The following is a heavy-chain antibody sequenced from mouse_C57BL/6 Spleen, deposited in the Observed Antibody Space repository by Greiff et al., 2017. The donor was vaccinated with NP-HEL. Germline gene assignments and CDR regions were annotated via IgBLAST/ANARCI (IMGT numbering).Heavy chain of an antibody. D-gene: IGHD2-5*01. CDR3: ARRGYSTGYYAMDY. CDR2: IYPGSGNT. Sequence: QVQLQQSGAELVRPGASVKLSCKASGYTFTDYYINWVKQRPGQGLEWIARIYPGSGNTYYNEKFKGKATLTAEKSSSTAYMQLSSLTSEDSAVYFCARRGYSTGYYAMDYWGQGTSVTVSS. V-gene: IGHV1-76*01. J-gene: IGHJ4*01. CDR1: GYTFTDYY.